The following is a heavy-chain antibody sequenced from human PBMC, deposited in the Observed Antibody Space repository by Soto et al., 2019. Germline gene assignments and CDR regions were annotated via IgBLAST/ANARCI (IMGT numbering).Heavy chain of an antibody. CDR1: GGSISSYY. V-gene: IGHV4-59*08. CDR3: ARQFTNFDY. Sequence: SETLSLTCTVSGGSISSYYWSWIRQPPGKGLEWIGYIYYSGSTNYNPSLKSRVTISVDTSKNQFSLKLGSVTAAEPAVYYCARQFTNFDYWGQGTLVTVSS. J-gene: IGHJ4*02. D-gene: IGHD1-1*01. CDR2: IYYSGST.